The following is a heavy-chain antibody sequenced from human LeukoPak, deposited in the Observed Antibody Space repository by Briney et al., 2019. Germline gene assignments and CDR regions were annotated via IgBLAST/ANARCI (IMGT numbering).Heavy chain of an antibody. D-gene: IGHD3-22*01. CDR3: ARVSYDRAFDI. CDR2: IDPNGGGT. Sequence: ASVKVSCKASGYTFTVYYIHWVRQAPGQGLEWMGWIDPNGGGTKYAQKFQGRVTMTRDTSISTAYMELSRLRSDDTAVYYCARVSYDRAFDIWGQGTLVTVSS. V-gene: IGHV1-2*02. J-gene: IGHJ3*02. CDR1: GYTFTVYY.